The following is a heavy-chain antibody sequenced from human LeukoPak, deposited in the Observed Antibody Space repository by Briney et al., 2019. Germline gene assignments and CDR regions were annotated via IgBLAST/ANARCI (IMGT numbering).Heavy chain of an antibody. J-gene: IGHJ4*02. D-gene: IGHD1/OR15-1a*01. CDR2: MNPNSGNT. V-gene: IGHV1-8*03. CDR1: GYTFTSYD. CDR3: ARKPRNWDTVDDYFDY. Sequence: ASVKVSCKASGYTFTSYDINWVRQSTGQGLEWMGWMNPNSGNTGYAQKFQGRVTITRNTSISTAYMELSSLRSEDTAVYYCARKPRNWDTVDDYFDYWGQGTLVTVSS.